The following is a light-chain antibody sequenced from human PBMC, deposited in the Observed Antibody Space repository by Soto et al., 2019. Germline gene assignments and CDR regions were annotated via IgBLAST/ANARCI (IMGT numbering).Light chain of an antibody. V-gene: IGLV4-69*01. Sequence: QPVLTQSPSASASLGASDKLTCTLSSGHSSNAIAWHQQQPEKGPRYLMKVNSDGSHSKGDGIPDRFSGSSSGAERYLTISSLQSEDEADYYCQTWGTGLRVFGSGTKLTVL. CDR1: SGHSSNA. CDR2: VNSDGSH. CDR3: QTWGTGLRV. J-gene: IGLJ1*01.